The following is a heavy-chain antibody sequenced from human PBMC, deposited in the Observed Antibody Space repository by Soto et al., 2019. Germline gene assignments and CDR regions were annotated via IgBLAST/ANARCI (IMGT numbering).Heavy chain of an antibody. Sequence: PGESLKISCKGSGDSFTTDWIGWVRQMPGKGLEWMGIIYPGDFRTRYSPPFQGQVTISADKSISTAYLQWSSLKASDSAMYYCATRRFWSPESSPWGQGTLVTVSS. V-gene: IGHV5-51*01. CDR1: GDSFTTDW. CDR3: ATRRFWSPESSP. D-gene: IGHD3-3*01. CDR2: IYPGDFRT. J-gene: IGHJ5*02.